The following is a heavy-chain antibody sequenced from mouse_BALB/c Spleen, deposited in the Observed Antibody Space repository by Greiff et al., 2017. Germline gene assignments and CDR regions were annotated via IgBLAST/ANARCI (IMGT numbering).Heavy chain of an antibody. V-gene: IGHV6-3*01. J-gene: IGHJ2*01. Sequence: EVQLQQSGGGLVQPGGSMKLSCVASGFTFSSYWMSWVRQSPEKGLEWVAEIRLKSDNYATHYAESVKGKFTISRDDSKSRLYLQMNSLRAEDTGIYYCTAGYYGSRYYFDYWGQGTTLTVSA. D-gene: IGHD1-1*01. CDR3: TAGYYGSRYYFDY. CDR2: IRLKSDNYAT. CDR1: GFTFSSYW.